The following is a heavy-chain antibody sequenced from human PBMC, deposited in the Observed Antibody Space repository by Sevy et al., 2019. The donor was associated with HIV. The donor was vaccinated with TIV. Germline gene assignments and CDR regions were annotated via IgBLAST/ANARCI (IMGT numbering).Heavy chain of an antibody. CDR3: AKLEAAADSSGYYSTIYYFDY. V-gene: IGHV3-23*01. J-gene: IGHJ4*02. CDR2: ISGSGGST. CDR1: GFTFSSYA. Sequence: GGSLRLSCAASGFTFSSYAMSWVRQAPGKGLEWVSAISGSGGSTYYADSVKGRFTISRDNSKNTRYLQMNSLRAEDTAVYYCAKLEAAADSSGYYSTIYYFDYWGQGTLVTVSS. D-gene: IGHD3-22*01.